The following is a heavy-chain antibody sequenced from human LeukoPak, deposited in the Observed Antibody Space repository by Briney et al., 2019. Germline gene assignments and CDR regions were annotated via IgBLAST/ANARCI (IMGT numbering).Heavy chain of an antibody. J-gene: IGHJ4*02. V-gene: IGHV1-18*01. Sequence: GSSVTVSCKASRATFSSYVISWVRQAPGQGLEWMGWINGKRGDTNYAQNFQDRVTMTRDTSTSTVYMELSRLTVDDTAVYYCARDHDWGVDYWGQGTLVTVSS. D-gene: IGHD7-27*01. CDR2: INGKRGDT. CDR1: RATFSSYV. CDR3: ARDHDWGVDY.